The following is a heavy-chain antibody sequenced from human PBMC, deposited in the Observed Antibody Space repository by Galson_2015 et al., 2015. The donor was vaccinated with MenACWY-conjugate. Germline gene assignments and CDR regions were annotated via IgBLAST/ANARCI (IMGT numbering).Heavy chain of an antibody. CDR3: GKDKRADTAMVIDH. D-gene: IGHD5-18*01. CDR1: GFTFNNYA. Sequence: SLRLSCAASGFTFNNYAMNWLRQAPGKGLEWLSVISDRGTYTGYADSVKGRFAISRDNSKDTVFLQMTSLGVEDTAVYFCGKDKRADTAMVIDHWGQGALVSVSS. CDR2: ISDRGTYT. V-gene: IGHV3-23*01. J-gene: IGHJ1*01.